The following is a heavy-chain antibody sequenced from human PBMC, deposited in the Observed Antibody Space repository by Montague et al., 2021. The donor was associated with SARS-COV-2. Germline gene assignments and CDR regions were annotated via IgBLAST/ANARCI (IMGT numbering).Heavy chain of an antibody. CDR3: ARLAVGYCTNGVCYTAFDY. V-gene: IGHV4-34*01. CDR2: IDHSGNT. J-gene: IGHJ4*02. CDR1: GGSFSPYY. D-gene: IGHD2-8*01. Sequence: SETLSLTCAVYGGSFSPYYCAWIRQSPGKGLEWIGNIDHSGNTNXNPSLKSRVSISVDTSSSQFSLKLSSVTAADTAVYYCARLAVGYCTNGVCYTAFDYWGQGTLVTVSS.